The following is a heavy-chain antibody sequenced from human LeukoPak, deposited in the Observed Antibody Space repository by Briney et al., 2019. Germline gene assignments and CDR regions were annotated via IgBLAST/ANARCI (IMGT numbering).Heavy chain of an antibody. J-gene: IGHJ6*02. V-gene: IGHV3-30*03. D-gene: IGHD4/OR15-4a*01. Sequence: PGRSLRLSCAPSVFPFSKHGMQSVRQAPGKGLEWVAVISYDGRNKYYADSVKGRFTISRDNSQNTLSLQMNSLRAEGTAVYYCARDMGLTGTSCYYYGMDVWGQGTTVTVSS. CDR3: ARDMGLTGTSCYYYGMDV. CDR1: VFPFSKHG. CDR2: ISYDGRNK.